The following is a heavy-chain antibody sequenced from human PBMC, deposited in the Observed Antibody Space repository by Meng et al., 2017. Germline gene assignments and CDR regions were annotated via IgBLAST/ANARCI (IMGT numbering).Heavy chain of an antibody. CDR3: ARDLRGRHHHIDILTGYYKSNPFDAFDV. J-gene: IGHJ3*01. V-gene: IGHV4-31*03. Sequence: SETLSLTCTVSNGSINSGGYYWNWIRQHPGKGLEWIGHIHYSGSTNYNPSLKSRVTMSVDTSKNQFSLNLTSVTAADTAVYYCARDLRGRHHHIDILTGYYKSNPFDAFDVWGQGTMVTVSS. CDR2: IHYSGST. CDR1: NGSINSGGYY. D-gene: IGHD3-9*01.